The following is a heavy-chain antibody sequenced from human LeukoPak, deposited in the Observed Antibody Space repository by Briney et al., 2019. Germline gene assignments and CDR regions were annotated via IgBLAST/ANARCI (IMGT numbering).Heavy chain of an antibody. Sequence: PGGSLRLSCAASGFTFSSYAMHWVRQAPGKGLEWVAVISYDGSNKYYADSVKGRFTISRDNSKNTLYLQMNSLRAEDTAVYYCARRRSCFDYWGQGTLVTVSS. D-gene: IGHD6-13*01. V-gene: IGHV3-30*04. CDR3: ARRRSCFDY. CDR2: ISYDGSNK. CDR1: GFTFSSYA. J-gene: IGHJ4*02.